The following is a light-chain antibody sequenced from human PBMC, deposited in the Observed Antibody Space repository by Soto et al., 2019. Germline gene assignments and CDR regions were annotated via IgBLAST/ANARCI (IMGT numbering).Light chain of an antibody. CDR1: QTVTSN. CDR2: GAS. J-gene: IGKJ1*01. CDR3: HQYNNWPT. V-gene: IGKV3D-15*01. Sequence: EIVMTQSPDTLSVSPGERVTLSCRASQTVTSNLAWYQQKPGQSPSLLIYGASTRATGTPARFSGSGSGTDFTLTISSLQSEDFAVYFCHQYNNWPTFGQGTKVDIK.